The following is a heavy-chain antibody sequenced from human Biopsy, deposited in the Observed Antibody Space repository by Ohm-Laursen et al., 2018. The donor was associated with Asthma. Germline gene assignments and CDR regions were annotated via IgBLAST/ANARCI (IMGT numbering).Heavy chain of an antibody. J-gene: IGHJ4*02. Sequence: SLRLSCSAPGFTFSSYAMSWVRQAPGKGLEWVSSISSLSRYKYYSDSLRGRVTISRDNAKSSLHLQMNSLKAEDTAVYYWASQSSGPDFWSGYYYFDYWGQGTLVTVSS. V-gene: IGHV3-21*01. D-gene: IGHD3-3*01. CDR2: ISSLSRYK. CDR1: GFTFSSYA. CDR3: ASQSSGPDFWSGYYYFDY.